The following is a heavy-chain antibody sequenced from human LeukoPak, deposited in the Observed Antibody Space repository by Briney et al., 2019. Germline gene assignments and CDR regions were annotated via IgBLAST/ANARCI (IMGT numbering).Heavy chain of an antibody. CDR1: GFTFHSYS. CDR2: TSGSGGST. D-gene: IGHD2-15*01. Sequence: GGSLSLSCAVSGFTFHSYSMRWVRQAPGKGRAWVSSTSGSGGSTFYADSVKGRFTISRDNSKNTLYLQMNSLRAEDTAVYYCAKGAQEDIVVVVADNHAFDIWGQGTMVTVSS. V-gene: IGHV3-23*01. J-gene: IGHJ3*02. CDR3: AKGAQEDIVVVVADNHAFDI.